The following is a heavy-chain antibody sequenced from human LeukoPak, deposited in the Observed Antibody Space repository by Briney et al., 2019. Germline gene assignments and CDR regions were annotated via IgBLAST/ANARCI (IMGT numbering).Heavy chain of an antibody. D-gene: IGHD2-2*02. CDR1: GYTFTSYD. CDR3: ARGVPYSVVPAAILAYYYYGMDV. CDR2: MNPNSGNT. V-gene: IGHV1-8*01. Sequence: ASVKVSCKASGYTFTSYDINWLRQATGQGLEWMGWMNPNSGNTGYAQKFQGRVTMTRNTSISTAYMELSSLRSEDTAVYYCARGVPYSVVPAAILAYYYYGMDVWGQGTTVTVSS. J-gene: IGHJ6*02.